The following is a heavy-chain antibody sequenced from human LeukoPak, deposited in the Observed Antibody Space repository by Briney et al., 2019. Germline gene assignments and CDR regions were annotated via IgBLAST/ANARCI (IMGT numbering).Heavy chain of an antibody. D-gene: IGHD6-19*01. CDR3: ARGVAISSSGWYDTFDY. V-gene: IGHV3-53*01. J-gene: IGHJ4*02. CDR2: IYSGGST. CDR1: GFTVSSSY. Sequence: GGSLRLSCSASGFTVSSSYMSWVRQAPGKGLEWVSVIYSGGSTYYADSVRGRFTISRDNSKNTLYLQMNSLRAEDTAVYYCARGVAISSSGWYDTFDYWGQGALVTISS.